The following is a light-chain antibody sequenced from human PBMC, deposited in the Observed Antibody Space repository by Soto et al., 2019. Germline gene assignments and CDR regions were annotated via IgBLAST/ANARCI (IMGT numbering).Light chain of an antibody. Sequence: QCALTQPASVSGSPGQSITISCTGTSSDIGAYNYVSWYQQHRGKAPKLMIYDVGNRPSGVSNRFSGSKSGNTASLTISGLQAEDEVDYYCSSYTSSGTVVFGGGTKLTVL. J-gene: IGLJ3*02. CDR1: SSDIGAYNY. V-gene: IGLV2-14*01. CDR2: DVG. CDR3: SSYTSSGTVV.